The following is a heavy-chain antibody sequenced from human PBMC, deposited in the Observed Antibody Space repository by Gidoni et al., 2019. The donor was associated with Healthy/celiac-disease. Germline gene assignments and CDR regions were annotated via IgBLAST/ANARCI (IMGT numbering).Heavy chain of an antibody. CDR3: ARDTLIDYGDYVLGP. Sequence: EVQLVESGGGLVQPGGSLRLSCAASGFTFSSYSMNWVRQAPGKGLEWVSYISSSSSTIYYADSVKGRFTISRDNAKNSLYLQMNSLRDEDTAVYYCARDTLIDYGDYVLGPWGQGTLVTVSS. V-gene: IGHV3-48*02. CDR2: ISSSSSTI. CDR1: GFTFSSYS. J-gene: IGHJ5*02. D-gene: IGHD4-17*01.